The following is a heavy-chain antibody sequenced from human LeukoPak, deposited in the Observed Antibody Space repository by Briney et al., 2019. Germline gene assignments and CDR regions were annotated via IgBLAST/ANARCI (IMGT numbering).Heavy chain of an antibody. CDR1: GFTFSTYN. CDR2: ITSSSSYV. CDR3: AELGITIIGGV. J-gene: IGHJ6*04. D-gene: IGHD3-22*01. Sequence: PGGSLRLSCEASGFTFSTYNMNWVRQAPGKRLEWVSSITSSSSYVFYADSVKGRFTISTDNAKNSLYLQMNSLGAEDTDVYYCAELGITIIGGVWGKGTTVTISS. V-gene: IGHV3-21*01.